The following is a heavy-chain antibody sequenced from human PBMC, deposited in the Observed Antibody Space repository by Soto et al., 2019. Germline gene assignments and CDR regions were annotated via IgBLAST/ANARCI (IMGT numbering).Heavy chain of an antibody. D-gene: IGHD3-3*01. CDR3: ARGRTYYDFWSGQMAQYGVDV. CDR1: GYTFTSYD. V-gene: IGHV1-8*01. J-gene: IGHJ6*02. Sequence: ASVKVSCKASGYTFTSYDINWVRQATGQGLEWMGWMNPNSGNTGYAQKFQGRVTMTRNTSISTAYMELGSLRSEDTAVYYCARGRTYYDFWSGQMAQYGVDVWGQGTTVTVSS. CDR2: MNPNSGNT.